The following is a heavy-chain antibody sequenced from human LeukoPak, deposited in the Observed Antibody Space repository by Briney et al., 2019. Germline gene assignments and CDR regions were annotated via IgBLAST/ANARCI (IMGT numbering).Heavy chain of an antibody. D-gene: IGHD6-13*01. Sequence: ASVKVSCKASGYTFISYYMHWVRQAPGQGLEWMGIINPSGGSTSYAQKFQGRVTMTRDTSTSTVYMELSSLRSEDTAVYYCARERIAAAGEEFYYYYGMDVWGQGTTVTVSS. CDR3: ARERIAAAGEEFYYYYGMDV. V-gene: IGHV1-46*01. CDR2: INPSGGST. CDR1: GYTFISYY. J-gene: IGHJ6*02.